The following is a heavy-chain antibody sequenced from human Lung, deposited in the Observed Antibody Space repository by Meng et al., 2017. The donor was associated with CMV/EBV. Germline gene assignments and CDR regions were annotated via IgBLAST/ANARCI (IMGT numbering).Heavy chain of an antibody. CDR1: GDSVSSNSGT. J-gene: IGHJ3*02. V-gene: IGHV6-1*01. CDR2: TYYRSKWYN. CDR3: ARVLLGPTYVFDI. D-gene: IGHD3-10*01. Sequence: SQTXSLTXALSGDSVSSNSGTWNWIRQSPSRGLEWLGRTYYRSKWYNDYAVSVKSRITINPDTSKNQFSLQVTSVTPEDTAVYYCARVLLGPTYVFDISGQGXMVTVSS.